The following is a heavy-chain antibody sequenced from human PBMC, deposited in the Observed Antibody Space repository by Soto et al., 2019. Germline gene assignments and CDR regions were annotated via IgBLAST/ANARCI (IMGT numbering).Heavy chain of an antibody. CDR2: IIPIFGTA. J-gene: IGHJ6*02. D-gene: IGHD3-3*02. CDR1: GGTFSSYA. Sequence: GASVKVSCKASGGTFSSYAISWVRQAPGQGLEWMGGIIPIFGTANYAQRFQGRVTITADESTSTAYMELSSLRSEDTAVYYCARVWRNPRISVLAVDAAYYGMDVWGQGTTVTVSS. V-gene: IGHV1-69*13. CDR3: ARVWRNPRISVLAVDAAYYGMDV.